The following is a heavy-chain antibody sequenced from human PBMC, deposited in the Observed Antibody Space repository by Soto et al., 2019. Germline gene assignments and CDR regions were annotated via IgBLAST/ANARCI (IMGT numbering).Heavy chain of an antibody. J-gene: IGHJ4*02. CDR1: GYSISSSNW. D-gene: IGHD1-26*01. V-gene: IGHV4-28*01. Sequence: QVQLQEAGPGLVKPADTLSLTCAVSGYSISSSNWWGWIRQPPGKGLEGIGYIYYSGTTYYKPSLKRRVTMSVDTSKNQFSLKMTSVTAVDTAVYYCARREIQCPIDYWGQGTLVTVSS. CDR3: ARREIQCPIDY. CDR2: IYYSGTT.